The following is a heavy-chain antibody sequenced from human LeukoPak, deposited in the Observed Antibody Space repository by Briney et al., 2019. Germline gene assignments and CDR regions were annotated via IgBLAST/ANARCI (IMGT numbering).Heavy chain of an antibody. V-gene: IGHV3-7*01. CDR1: GFTFGTYW. J-gene: IGHJ4*02. D-gene: IGHD2-8*02. Sequence: GGSLRLSRAASGFTFGTYWMSRVRQAPGKGLEWVANIKQDGSDKYYVDSVKGRFTISRDNAKNSLYLQMNNLRAEDTAVYYCARDFWSSASDYWGQGILVTVSS. CDR2: IKQDGSDK. CDR3: ARDFWSSASDY.